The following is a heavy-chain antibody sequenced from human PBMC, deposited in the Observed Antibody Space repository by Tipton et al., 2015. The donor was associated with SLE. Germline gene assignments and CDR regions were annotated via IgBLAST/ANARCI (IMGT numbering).Heavy chain of an antibody. V-gene: IGHV1-18*01. CDR1: GYTFTTYG. J-gene: IGHJ4*02. CDR2: ISGKNDDT. CDR3: AIDMVRDLVPFLPADC. Sequence: QSGAEVKKPGASVKVSCEASGYTFTTYGITWVRQAPGQGLEWMGWISGKNDDTNYAQKFQGRVTMTADTSTSTAYMELRSLRSDDTAVYYCAIDMVRDLVPFLPADCWGQGTLVTVSS. D-gene: IGHD4/OR15-4a*01.